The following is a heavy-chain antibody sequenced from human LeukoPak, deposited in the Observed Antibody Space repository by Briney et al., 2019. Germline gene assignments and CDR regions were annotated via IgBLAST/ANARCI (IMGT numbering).Heavy chain of an antibody. D-gene: IGHD3-3*01. CDR2: INPSGGST. J-gene: IGHJ2*01. Sequence: ASVKVSCKASGYTFTSYYMHWVRQAPGQGLEWMGIINPSGGSTSYAQKFQGRVTMTRDTSTSTVYMELSSLRSEDTAVYYCARGDTIFGVVIPWYFDLWGRGTLVTVSS. V-gene: IGHV1-46*01. CDR3: ARGDTIFGVVIPWYFDL. CDR1: GYTFTSYY.